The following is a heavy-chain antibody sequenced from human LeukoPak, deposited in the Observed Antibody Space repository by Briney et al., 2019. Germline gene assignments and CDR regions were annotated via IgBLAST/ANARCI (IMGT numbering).Heavy chain of an antibody. Sequence: SETLSLTXTVSGGSISSYYWSWIWQPAGKGLEWIGRIYTSGSTNYNPSLKSRVTMSVDTSKNQFSLKLSSVTAADMAVYYCARDGFWSGKIDIWGQGTLVTVSS. V-gene: IGHV4-4*07. CDR2: IYTSGST. CDR3: ARDGFWSGKIDI. D-gene: IGHD3-3*01. CDR1: GGSISSYY. J-gene: IGHJ5*02.